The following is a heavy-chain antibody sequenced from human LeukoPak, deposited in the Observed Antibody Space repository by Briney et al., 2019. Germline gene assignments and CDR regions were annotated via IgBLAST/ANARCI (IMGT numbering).Heavy chain of an antibody. D-gene: IGHD3-22*01. CDR2: ISSSSSYI. Sequence: GGSLRLFCAASGFTFSSYSMTWVRQAPGKGLEWVSSISSSSSYIYYADSVKGGFTISRDNPKNSRYLQMNSLRAEDTAVYYCARTNYYDSSGYWRPWPAYYFHYWGQGTLVSVCS. CDR3: ARTNYYDSSGYWRPWPAYYFHY. V-gene: IGHV3-21*01. J-gene: IGHJ4*02. CDR1: GFTFSSYS.